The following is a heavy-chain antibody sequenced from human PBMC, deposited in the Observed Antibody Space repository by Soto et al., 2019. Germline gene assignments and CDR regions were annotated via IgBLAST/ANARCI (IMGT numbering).Heavy chain of an antibody. V-gene: IGHV1-3*01. J-gene: IGHJ4*02. D-gene: IGHD6-13*01. CDR2: INAGNGNT. CDR3: VSVSAYSSSWYYFDY. CDR1: GYTFTSYA. Sequence: QVQLVQSGAEVKKPGASVKVSCKASGYTFTSYAMHWVRQAPGQRLEWMGWINAGNGNTKYSQKFQGRVTITRDTSASTAYMELSSLRSEDTAVYYCVSVSAYSSSWYYFDYWGQGTLVTVSS.